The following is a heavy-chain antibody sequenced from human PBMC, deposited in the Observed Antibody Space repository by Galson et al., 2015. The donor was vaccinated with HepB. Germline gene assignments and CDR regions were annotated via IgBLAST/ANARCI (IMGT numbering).Heavy chain of an antibody. CDR2: INPSGGST. Sequence: SVTVSCKASGSTFTSYYMHWVRQAPGQGLEWMGIINPSGGSTSYAQKFQGRVTMTRDTSTSTVYMELSSLRSEDTAVYYCARDYDILTGYYHRWFDPWGQGTLVTVSS. CDR1: GSTFTSYY. J-gene: IGHJ5*02. D-gene: IGHD3-9*01. V-gene: IGHV1-46*01. CDR3: ARDYDILTGYYHRWFDP.